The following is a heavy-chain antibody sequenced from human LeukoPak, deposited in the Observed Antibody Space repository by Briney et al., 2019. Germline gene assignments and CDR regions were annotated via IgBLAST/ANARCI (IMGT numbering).Heavy chain of an antibody. CDR1: DGSINNYY. CDR3: ARQTAKNVDTARFDS. D-gene: IGHD5-18*01. J-gene: IGHJ4*02. CDR2: IYYSGTT. V-gene: IGHV4-59*08. Sequence: SETLSLTCASSDGSINNYYWSWIRQPPGKGLEWIGYIYYSGTTNYSPSLNSRVNISPDTAKNQFSLRLSSVTAADTAVYYCARQTAKNVDTARFDSWGQGTLVTVSS.